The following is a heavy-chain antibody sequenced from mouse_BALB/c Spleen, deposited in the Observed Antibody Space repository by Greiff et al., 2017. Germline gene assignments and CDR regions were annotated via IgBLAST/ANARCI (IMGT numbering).Heavy chain of an antibody. D-gene: IGHD3-2*02. CDR3: ARRLGPHWYFDV. CDR1: GYTFTDYN. Sequence: EVQLQQSGPELVKPGASVKISCKASGYTFTDYNMHWVKQSHGKSLEWIGYIYPYNGGTGYNQKFKSKATLTVDNSSSTAYMELRSLTSEDSAVYYCARRLGPHWYFDVWGAGTTVTVSS. V-gene: IGHV1S29*02. J-gene: IGHJ1*01. CDR2: IYPYNGGT.